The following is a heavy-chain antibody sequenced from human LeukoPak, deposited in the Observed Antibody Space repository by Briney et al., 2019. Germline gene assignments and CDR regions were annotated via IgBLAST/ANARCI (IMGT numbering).Heavy chain of an antibody. J-gene: IGHJ3*02. V-gene: IGHV3-23*01. Sequence: GGSLRLSCAASGFTFSSYAMSWVRQAPGKGLGWVSAISGSGGSTYYADSVKGRFTISRDNSKNTLYLQMNSLRAEDTAVCYCAKVGPIQLWFRGAFDIWGQGTMVTVSS. CDR3: AKVGPIQLWFRGAFDI. D-gene: IGHD5-18*01. CDR1: GFTFSSYA. CDR2: ISGSGGST.